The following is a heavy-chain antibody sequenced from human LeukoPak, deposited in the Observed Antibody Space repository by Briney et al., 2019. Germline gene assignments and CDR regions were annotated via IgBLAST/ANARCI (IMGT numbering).Heavy chain of an antibody. Sequence: TGGSLRLSCAASGFTFRDYAMHWVRQAPGKGLEWVAVISRQGDIKYYAGSVKGRFTISRDDSKNTLFLQMYSLRAEDTAVYYCARDMFRGPPDFFDYWGQGTRVTVSS. D-gene: IGHD3-10*02. V-gene: IGHV3-30*04. CDR3: ARDMFRGPPDFFDY. CDR1: GFTFRDYA. CDR2: ISRQGDIK. J-gene: IGHJ4*02.